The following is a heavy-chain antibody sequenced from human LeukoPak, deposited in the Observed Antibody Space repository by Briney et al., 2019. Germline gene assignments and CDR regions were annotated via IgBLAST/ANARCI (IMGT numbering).Heavy chain of an antibody. CDR2: ISGSGGST. Sequence: GGSLRLSCAVSGFTLSSYAMSWVRQAPGKGLEWVSGISGSGGSTYYADSVKGRFTISRDNSKNTLYLQVNSLRAEDTAVYYCAKDTTLVLVAFDIWGQGTMVTVSS. CDR1: GFTLSSYA. J-gene: IGHJ3*02. V-gene: IGHV3-23*01. CDR3: AKDTTLVLVAFDI. D-gene: IGHD1-1*01.